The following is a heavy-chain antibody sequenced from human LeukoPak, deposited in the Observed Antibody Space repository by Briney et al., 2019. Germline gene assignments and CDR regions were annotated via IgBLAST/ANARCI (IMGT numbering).Heavy chain of an antibody. J-gene: IGHJ3*02. V-gene: IGHV3-21*01. Sequence: GGSLRLSCAASGFTFSSYSMNWVRQAPGKGLEWVSSISSSSNYIYYADSVKGRFTISRDNAKNSLYLQMNSLRAEDTAVYYCARDSGDNAFDIWGQGTMVTVSS. CDR2: ISSSSNYI. D-gene: IGHD3-10*01. CDR1: GFTFSSYS. CDR3: ARDSGDNAFDI.